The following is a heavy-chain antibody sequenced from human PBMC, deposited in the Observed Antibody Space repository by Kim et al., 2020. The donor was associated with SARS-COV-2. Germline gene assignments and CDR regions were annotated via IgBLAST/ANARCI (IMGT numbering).Heavy chain of an antibody. CDR3: AKDRVVGYYDFWKGDAFDI. CDR1: GFTFDDYA. D-gene: IGHD3-3*01. CDR2: ISWNSGSI. Sequence: GGSLRLSCAASGFTFDDYAMHWVRQAPGKGLEWVSGISWNSGSIGYADSVKGRFTISRDNAKNSLYLQMNSLRAEDTALYYCAKDRVVGYYDFWKGDAFDIWGQGTMVTVSS. J-gene: IGHJ3*02. V-gene: IGHV3-9*01.